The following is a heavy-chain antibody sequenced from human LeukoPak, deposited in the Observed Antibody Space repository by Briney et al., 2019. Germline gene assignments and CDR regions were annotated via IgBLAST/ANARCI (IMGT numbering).Heavy chain of an antibody. Sequence: GGSLRLSCAASGFTFSNYGMHWVRQAPGKGLEWVALIWYDGSNKYYTDSVKGRLTISRDNSKDTLFLQMNSLRAEDTALYYCARDRSGSYPNWFDPWGQGTLVTVSS. D-gene: IGHD3-10*01. CDR3: ARDRSGSYPNWFDP. V-gene: IGHV3-33*01. CDR1: GFTFSNYG. CDR2: IWYDGSNK. J-gene: IGHJ5*02.